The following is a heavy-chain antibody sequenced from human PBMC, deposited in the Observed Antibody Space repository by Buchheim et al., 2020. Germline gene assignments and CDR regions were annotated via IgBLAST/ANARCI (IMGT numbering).Heavy chain of an antibody. D-gene: IGHD2-2*01. CDR1: GFTFSNYA. Sequence: EVQLVESGGGLVKPGGSLRLSCAASGFTFSNYAMNWVRQAPGKGLEWVSSISSSSSYIYYADSVKGRFTISRDNAKNSLYLQMTSLRAEDTAVYYRARAGIVVIPAPKGGMDVWGQGTT. CDR3: ARAGIVVIPAPKGGMDV. CDR2: ISSSSSYI. V-gene: IGHV3-21*01. J-gene: IGHJ6*02.